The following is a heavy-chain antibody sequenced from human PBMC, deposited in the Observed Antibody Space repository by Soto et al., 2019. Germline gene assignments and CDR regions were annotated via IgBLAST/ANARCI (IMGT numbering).Heavy chain of an antibody. Sequence: SETLSLTCTVSGASITSYYWIWIRRPPGKGLEWIGNIYYSGSTNYNPSLKSRVTMSVDTSKNKFSLNLSSVTAADTAVYYCALSSGYYYVDYWGQGALVTVPQ. V-gene: IGHV4-59*01. D-gene: IGHD3-22*01. CDR3: ALSSGYYYVDY. CDR1: GASITSYY. CDR2: IYYSGST. J-gene: IGHJ4*02.